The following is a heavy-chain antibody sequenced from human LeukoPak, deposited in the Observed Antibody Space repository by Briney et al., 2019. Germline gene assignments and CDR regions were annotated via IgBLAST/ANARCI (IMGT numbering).Heavy chain of an antibody. J-gene: IGHJ4*02. D-gene: IGHD4-17*01. V-gene: IGHV3-7*01. CDR2: IKEDGSEN. CDR1: GFTFSSYW. Sequence: HPRGSLRLSCAASGFTFSSYWMSWVRQAPGKGLEWVAHIKEDGSENYYVDSVKGRFTISRDNAKNSLYLQMNSLRAEDTAVYFCATTLTVTTGFYWGQGTLVTVSS. CDR3: ATTLTVTTGFY.